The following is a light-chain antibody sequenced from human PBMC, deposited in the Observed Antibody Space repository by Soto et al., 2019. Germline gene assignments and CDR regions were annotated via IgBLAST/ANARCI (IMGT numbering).Light chain of an antibody. CDR2: GAS. CDR1: QGISSY. Sequence: AIRMTQSPSSLSASTGDRVTITCRASQGISSYLAWYQQKPGKAPQRLIYGASSLQTGVPSRFSGSGSGTEFTLTIRGLQPEDLATYYCLQQNSYPWTFGQGTKVDIK. J-gene: IGKJ1*01. V-gene: IGKV1-8*01. CDR3: LQQNSYPWT.